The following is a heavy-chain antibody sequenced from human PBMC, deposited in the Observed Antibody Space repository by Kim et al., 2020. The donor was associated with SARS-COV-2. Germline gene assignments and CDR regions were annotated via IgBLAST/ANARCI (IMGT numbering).Heavy chain of an antibody. D-gene: IGHD3-22*01. CDR2: MNPNSGNT. CDR1: GYTFTSYD. CDR3: ARSSDRYYYYGMDV. V-gene: IGHV1-8*01. J-gene: IGHJ6*02. Sequence: ASVKVSCKASGYTFTSYDINWVRQATGQGLEWMGWMNPNSGNTGYAQKFQGRVTMTRNTSISTAYMELSSLRSEDTAVYYCARSSDRYYYYGMDVWGQGTTVTVSS.